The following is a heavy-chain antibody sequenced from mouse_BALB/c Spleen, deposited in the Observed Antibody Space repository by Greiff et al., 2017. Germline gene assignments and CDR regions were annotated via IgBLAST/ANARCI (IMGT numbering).Heavy chain of an antibody. V-gene: IGHV1-18*01. CDR3: ARGDYGYVGWFAY. J-gene: IGHJ3*01. D-gene: IGHD1-2*01. CDR1: GYTFTDYN. CDR2: INPNNGGT. Sequence: VQLQQSGPELVKPGASVKIPCKASGYTFTDYNMDWVKQSHGKSLEWIGDINPNNGGTIYNQKFKGKATLTVAKSSSTAYMELRSLTSEDTAVYYCARGDYGYVGWFAYWGQGTLVTVSA.